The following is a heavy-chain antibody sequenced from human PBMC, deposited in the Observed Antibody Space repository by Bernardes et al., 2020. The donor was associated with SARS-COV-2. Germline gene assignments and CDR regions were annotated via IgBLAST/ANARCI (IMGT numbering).Heavy chain of an antibody. V-gene: IGHV1-24*01. CDR1: GDTLSELS. Sequence: ASMKVSCKVSGDTLSELSMHWVRQAPGKGLEWLGGFDPEDGQPVYAQKFQGRVTMTEDRSSDTVYMVLSSLRSEDTAVYYCASGMATVTYWYFDVWGRGTLVAVSS. CDR3: ASGMATVTYWYFDV. J-gene: IGHJ2*01. CDR2: FDPEDGQP. D-gene: IGHD6-13*01.